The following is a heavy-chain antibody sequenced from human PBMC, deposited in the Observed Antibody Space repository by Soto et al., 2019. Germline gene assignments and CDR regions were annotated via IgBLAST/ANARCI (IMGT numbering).Heavy chain of an antibody. J-gene: IGHJ4*02. V-gene: IGHV3-23*01. CDR3: ARDRLTLSPRNFDL. CDR1: GFTFSNYA. Sequence: GGSLRLSCAASGFTFSNYAMSWVRQAPGKGLEWVSAISGSGGSTYYADSVKGRFTISRDNSKNTLYLQMNSLRDEDTAVYYCARDRLTLSPRNFDLWGQGALVTISS. D-gene: IGHD6-25*01. CDR2: ISGSGGST.